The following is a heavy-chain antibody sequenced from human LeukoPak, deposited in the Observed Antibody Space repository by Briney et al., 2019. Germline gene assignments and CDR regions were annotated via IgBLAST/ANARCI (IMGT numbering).Heavy chain of an antibody. D-gene: IGHD3-10*01. CDR3: ARDHYGSGSSFDY. V-gene: IGHV4-30-2*01. Sequence: PSETLSLTCTVSGGSISSGGYYWSWIRQPPGKGLEWIGYIYHSGSTYYNPSLKSRVTISVDRSKNQFSLKLSSVTAADTAVYYCARDHYGSGSSFDYWGQGTLVTVSS. J-gene: IGHJ4*02. CDR1: GGSISSGGYY. CDR2: IYHSGST.